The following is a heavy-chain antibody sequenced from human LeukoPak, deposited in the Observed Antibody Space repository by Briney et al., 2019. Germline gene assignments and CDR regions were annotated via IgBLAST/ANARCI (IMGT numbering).Heavy chain of an antibody. J-gene: IGHJ6*04. D-gene: IGHD3-9*01. CDR2: IKQDGSAK. V-gene: IGHV3-7*03. CDR1: GFTFSSYW. Sequence: GGSLRLSCAASGFTFSSYWMSWVRQAPGKGLEWLANIKQDGSAKYYVDSVKGRFTISRDNAKNSLYLQMNSLRAEDTAVYFFQGDAAIRYFDWSSYYYGMDVWGKGTTVTVSS. CDR3: QGDAAIRYFDWSSYYYGMDV.